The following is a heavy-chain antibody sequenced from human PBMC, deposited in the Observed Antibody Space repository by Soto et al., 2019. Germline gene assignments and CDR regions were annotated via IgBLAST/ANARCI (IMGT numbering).Heavy chain of an antibody. CDR2: IVVGTGDT. CDR3: AAARGYL. J-gene: IGHJ5*02. V-gene: IGHV1-58*01. CDR1: GFTFTSSS. Sequence: QMQLVQSGPEVKKPGTSVKVSCKASGFTFTSSSVQWVRQARGQGLEWIGWIVVGTGDTKHAQKFQERVTFDRDISTTTAYMEVSSLTSDDTAVYYCAAARGYLWGQGTLVTVSS. D-gene: IGHD3-10*01.